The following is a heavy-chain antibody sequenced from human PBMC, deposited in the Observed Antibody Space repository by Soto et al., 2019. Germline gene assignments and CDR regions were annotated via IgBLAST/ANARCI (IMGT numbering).Heavy chain of an antibody. D-gene: IGHD3-3*01. CDR1: GFTFSNAW. V-gene: IGHV3-15*07. Sequence: GGSLRLSCAASGFTFSNAWMNWVRQAPGKGLEWVGRIKSKTDGGTTDYAAPVKGRFTISRDDSKNTLYLQMNSLKTEDTAVYYCTTDPFFGVVPDPYGMDVWGQGTTVTVSS. CDR3: TTDPFFGVVPDPYGMDV. J-gene: IGHJ6*02. CDR2: IKSKTDGGTT.